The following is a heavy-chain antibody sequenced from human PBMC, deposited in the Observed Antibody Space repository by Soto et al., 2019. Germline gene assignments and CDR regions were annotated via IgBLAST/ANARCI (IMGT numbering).Heavy chain of an antibody. Sequence: ASVKVSCKASGSTFTSYGISWVRHAPGQGLEWMGWISAYNGNTNYAQKLQGRVTMTTDTSTSTAYMELRSLRSDDTAVYYCARGDWNYPYNWFDPWGQGTLVTVSS. D-gene: IGHD1-7*01. CDR1: GSTFTSYG. J-gene: IGHJ5*02. V-gene: IGHV1-18*01. CDR2: ISAYNGNT. CDR3: ARGDWNYPYNWFDP.